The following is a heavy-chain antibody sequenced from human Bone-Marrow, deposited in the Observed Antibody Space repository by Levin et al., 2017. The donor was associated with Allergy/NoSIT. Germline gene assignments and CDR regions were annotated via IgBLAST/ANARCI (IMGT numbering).Heavy chain of an antibody. D-gene: IGHD6-13*01. Sequence: GESLKISCAASGFTFSSYAMHWVRQAPGKGLEWVAVISYDGSNKYYADSVKGRFTISRDNSKNTLYLQMNSLRAEDTAVYYCARGGIAAAGDYWGQGTLVTVSS. CDR1: GFTFSSYA. J-gene: IGHJ4*02. CDR2: ISYDGSNK. V-gene: IGHV3-30-3*01. CDR3: ARGGIAAAGDY.